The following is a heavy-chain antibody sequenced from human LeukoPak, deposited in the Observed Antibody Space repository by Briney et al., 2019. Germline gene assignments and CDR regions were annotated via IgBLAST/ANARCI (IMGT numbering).Heavy chain of an antibody. V-gene: IGHV4-39*01. CDR3: AARDGGSPRAEYFEH. Sequence: PSETLSLTCTVSGGSISSSSYYWGWIRQPPGKGLEWIGSIYYSGSTYYNPSLKSPVTISVDTSKNQFSLKLSSVTAADTAVYYCAARDGGSPRAEYFEHWGQGTLVTVSS. CDR2: IYYSGST. J-gene: IGHJ1*01. D-gene: IGHD2-15*01. CDR1: GGSISSSSYY.